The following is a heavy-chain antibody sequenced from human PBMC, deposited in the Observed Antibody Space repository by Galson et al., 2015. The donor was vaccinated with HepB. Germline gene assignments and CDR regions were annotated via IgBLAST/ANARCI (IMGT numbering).Heavy chain of an antibody. CDR1: GDSVSSNSAA. D-gene: IGHD6-19*01. J-gene: IGHJ5*02. V-gene: IGHV6-1*01. CDR2: TYYRSKWYN. CDR3: ARGIKQWPPALTTPYNWFDP. Sequence: CAISGDSVSSNSAAWNWIRQSPSRGLEWLGRTYYRSKWYNDYAVSVKSRITINPDTSKNQFSLQLNSVTPEDTAVYYCARGIKQWPPALTTPYNWFDPWGQGTLVTVSS.